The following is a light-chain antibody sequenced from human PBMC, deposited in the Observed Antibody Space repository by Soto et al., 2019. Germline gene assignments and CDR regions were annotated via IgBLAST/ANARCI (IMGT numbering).Light chain of an antibody. Sequence: EIVLTQSPGTLSLSPGERGTLSCRASQRFGSSNLAWYQQKPGQAPRLLIYSTSSRATGIPDRFSGSGSGTDFTLTISSLEPEDFGVYYCQQYGNSPWTFGQGTKVEIK. J-gene: IGKJ1*01. V-gene: IGKV3-20*01. CDR1: QRFGSSN. CDR2: STS. CDR3: QQYGNSPWT.